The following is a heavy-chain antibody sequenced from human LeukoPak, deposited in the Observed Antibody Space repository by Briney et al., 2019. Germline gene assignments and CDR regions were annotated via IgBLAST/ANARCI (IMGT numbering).Heavy chain of an antibody. CDR2: IYYSGST. V-gene: IGHV4-39*01. Sequence: SETLSLTCTVSGGSISSSSYYWGWIRQPPGKGLEWIGSIYYSGSTYYNPSLKSRVTISVDTSKNQFSLKLSSVTAADTAVYYCARNTQYQPPGPWGQGTLVTVSS. CDR3: ARNTQYQPPGP. J-gene: IGHJ5*02. D-gene: IGHD2-2*01. CDR1: GGSISSSSYY.